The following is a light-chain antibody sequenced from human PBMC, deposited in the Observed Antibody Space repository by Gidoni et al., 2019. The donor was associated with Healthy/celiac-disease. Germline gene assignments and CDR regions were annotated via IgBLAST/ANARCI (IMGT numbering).Light chain of an antibody. CDR1: QSVSSN. CDR3: QQYNNWPPWT. Sequence: EIALTKSPATLSVSPGESATLSCRASQSVSSNLAWYQQKPGQAPRLLIYGASTRATGIPARFSGSGSGTEFTLTISSLQSEDFAVYYCQQYNNWPPWTFGQGTKVEIK. V-gene: IGKV3-15*01. CDR2: GAS. J-gene: IGKJ1*01.